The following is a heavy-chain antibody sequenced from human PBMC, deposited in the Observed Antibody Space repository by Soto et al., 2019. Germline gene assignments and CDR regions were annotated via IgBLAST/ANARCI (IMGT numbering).Heavy chain of an antibody. V-gene: IGHV4-39*01. CDR1: GGSISSSSYY. Sequence: PSETLSLTCPVSGGSISSSSYYWGWIRQPPGKGLEWIGSIYYSGTTCYNPSLKSRVTISVDTSKSQFSLKLTSVTAADSTVYYCVRAFTYDSSVGPGYFDYWGRGTQVTVSS. D-gene: IGHD3-22*01. CDR3: VRAFTYDSSVGPGYFDY. CDR2: IYYSGTT. J-gene: IGHJ4*01.